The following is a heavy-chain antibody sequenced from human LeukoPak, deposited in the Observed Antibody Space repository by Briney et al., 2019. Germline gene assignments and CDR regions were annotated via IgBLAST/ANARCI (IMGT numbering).Heavy chain of an antibody. V-gene: IGHV3-21*01. D-gene: IGHD3-22*01. CDR3: ARTLSYEVVISDAFDI. CDR2: ISSSSSYI. Sequence: GSLRLSCAASGFTFSSYSMNWVRQAPGKGLEWVSSISSSSSYIYYADSVKGRFTISRDNAKNSLYLQMNSLRAEDTAVYYCARTLSYEVVISDAFDIWGQGTMVTVSS. CDR1: GFTFSSYS. J-gene: IGHJ3*02.